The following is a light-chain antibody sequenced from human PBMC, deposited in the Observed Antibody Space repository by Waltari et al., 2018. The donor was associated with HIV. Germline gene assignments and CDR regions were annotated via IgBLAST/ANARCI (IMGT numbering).Light chain of an antibody. V-gene: IGLV2-23*01. Sequence: QSALTQPASVSGSLGQSITISCTGTSSDVGSYKFVSWYQQHPGKAPKLMIYEGSKRPSGVSNRFSGSKSGNTASLTISGLQAEDEADYSCCSYAGSTTYVLFGGGTKLTVL. CDR3: CSYAGSTTYVL. CDR1: SSDVGSYKF. J-gene: IGLJ2*01. CDR2: EGS.